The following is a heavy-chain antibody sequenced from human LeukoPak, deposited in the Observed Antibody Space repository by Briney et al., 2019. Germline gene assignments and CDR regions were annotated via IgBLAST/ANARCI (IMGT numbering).Heavy chain of an antibody. CDR3: ARNMYYDFWSGYSPEFDP. CDR2: IYYSGST. Sequence: SETLSLTCAVYGGSFSGYYWSWIRQPPGKGLEWIGYIYYSGSTNYNPSLKSRVTISVDTSKNQFSLKLSSVTAADTAVYYCARNMYYDFWSGYSPEFDPWGQGTLVTVSS. CDR1: GGSFSGYY. D-gene: IGHD3-3*01. V-gene: IGHV4-59*08. J-gene: IGHJ5*02.